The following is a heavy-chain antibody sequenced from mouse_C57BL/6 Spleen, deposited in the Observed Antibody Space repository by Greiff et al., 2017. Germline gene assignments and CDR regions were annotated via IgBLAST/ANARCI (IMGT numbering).Heavy chain of an antibody. D-gene: IGHD1-1*01. J-gene: IGHJ2*01. CDR1: GYAFSSSW. Sequence: VMLVESGPELVKPGASVKISCKASGYAFSSSWMNWVKQRPGKGLEWIGRIYPGDGDTNYNGKFKGKATLTADKSSSTAYMQLSSLTSEDSAVYFCARWGTTVVANDDWGQGTTLTVSS. CDR2: IYPGDGDT. CDR3: ARWGTTVVANDD. V-gene: IGHV1-82*01.